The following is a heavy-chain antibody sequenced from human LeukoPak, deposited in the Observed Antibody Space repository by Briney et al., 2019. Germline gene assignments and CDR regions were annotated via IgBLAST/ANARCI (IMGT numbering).Heavy chain of an antibody. Sequence: ASVKVSCKASGYTFTGYYMHWVRQAPGQGLEWMGWINPNSGGTSYAQKFQGRVTMTRDMSTSTVYMELSSLRSEDTAVYYCARDSLGDILTGPGDWGQGTLVTVSS. J-gene: IGHJ4*02. CDR3: ARDSLGDILTGPGD. CDR2: INPNSGGT. D-gene: IGHD3-9*01. V-gene: IGHV1-2*02. CDR1: GYTFTGYY.